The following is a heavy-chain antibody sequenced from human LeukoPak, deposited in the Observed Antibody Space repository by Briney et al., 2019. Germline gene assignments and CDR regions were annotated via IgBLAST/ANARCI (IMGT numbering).Heavy chain of an antibody. CDR2: IKYDETDK. Sequence: GESLRLSCAASGSSFRTIGMHWVRHAPGQGLEWMSFIKYDETDKFYGDSVKGRFSISRDNSRNTLYLQMNNLRVEDTAVYHYVNDTVFGARRPAMAVWGKGTTVVVSS. CDR3: VNDTVFGARRPAMAV. CDR1: GSSFRTIG. J-gene: IGHJ6*03. D-gene: IGHD4-17*01. V-gene: IGHV3-30*02.